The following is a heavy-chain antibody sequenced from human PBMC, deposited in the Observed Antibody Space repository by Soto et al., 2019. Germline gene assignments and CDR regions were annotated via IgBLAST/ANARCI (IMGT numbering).Heavy chain of an antibody. V-gene: IGHV4-30-4*01. CDR3: ARSPYSYGFNL. CDR1: VGSVSSDDHY. Sequence: SETLSLTCTVSVGSVSSDDHYWSWIRQPPGKGLEWIGYIFYSGSAFYNPSLQSRVTISVDTSNNQFSLKMKSVTAADTAVYYCARSPYSYGFNLWGQGTLVTVSS. CDR2: IFYSGSA. J-gene: IGHJ4*02. D-gene: IGHD5-18*01.